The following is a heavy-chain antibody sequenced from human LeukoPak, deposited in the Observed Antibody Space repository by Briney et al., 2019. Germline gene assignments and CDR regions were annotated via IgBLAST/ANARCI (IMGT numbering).Heavy chain of an antibody. CDR2: IWYDGSNK. CDR3: ARDSRHLLYSFDY. V-gene: IGHV3-33*01. D-gene: IGHD2/OR15-2a*01. J-gene: IGHJ4*02. CDR1: GFTFSSYG. Sequence: PGGSLRLSCAASGFTFSSYGMHWVRQAPGKGLEWVAVIWYDGSNKYYADSVKGRFTISRDNSKNTLYLQMNSLRAEDTAVYYCARDSRHLLYSFDYRGQRTLVTVSS.